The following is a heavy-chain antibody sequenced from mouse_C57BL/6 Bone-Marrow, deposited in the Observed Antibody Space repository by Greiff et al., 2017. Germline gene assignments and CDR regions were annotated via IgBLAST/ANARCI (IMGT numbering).Heavy chain of an antibody. CDR2: IYPRSGNT. CDR3: AREGYYGSSYSWFAY. D-gene: IGHD1-1*01. Sequence: VQLQQSGAELARPGASVKLSCKASGYTFTSYGISWVKQRTGQGLEWIGEIYPRSGNTYYNEKFKGKATLTADKSSSTAYMELLCLTSEDSAVYFCAREGYYGSSYSWFAYWGQGTLVTVSA. V-gene: IGHV1-81*01. J-gene: IGHJ3*01. CDR1: GYTFTSYG.